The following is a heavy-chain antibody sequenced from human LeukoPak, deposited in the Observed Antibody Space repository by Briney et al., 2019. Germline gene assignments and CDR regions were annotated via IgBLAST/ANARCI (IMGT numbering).Heavy chain of an antibody. Sequence: SETLSLTCTLSGGSISTYYWSWIRQPPGKGLEWIGYIYHSGSTNYNPSLKSRVTISVDTSKNQFSLKLSSVTAADTAVYYCAKSAFLGTSLDYWGQGTLVTVSS. CDR1: GGSISTYY. CDR2: IYHSGST. J-gene: IGHJ4*02. V-gene: IGHV4-59*01. D-gene: IGHD7-27*01. CDR3: AKSAFLGTSLDY.